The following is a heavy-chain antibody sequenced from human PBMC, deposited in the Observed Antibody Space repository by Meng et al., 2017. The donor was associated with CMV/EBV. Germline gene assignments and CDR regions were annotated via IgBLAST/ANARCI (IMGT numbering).Heavy chain of an antibody. CDR1: GFTFSSYS. J-gene: IGHJ6*02. CDR2: ISSSSSYI. CDR3: ARGSSSSYYYYGMDV. D-gene: IGHD6-6*01. V-gene: IGHV3-21*01. Sequence: GESLKISCAASGFTFSSYSMNWVRQAPGKGLEWGSSISSSSSYIYYADSVKGRFTISRDNAKNSLYLQMNSLRAEDTAVYYCARGSSSSYYYYGMDVWGQGTTVTVSS.